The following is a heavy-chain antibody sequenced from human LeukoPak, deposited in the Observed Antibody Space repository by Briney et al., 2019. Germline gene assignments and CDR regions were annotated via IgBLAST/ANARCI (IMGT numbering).Heavy chain of an antibody. CDR2: INHSGST. D-gene: IGHD3-22*01. J-gene: IGHJ3*02. Sequence: PSETLSLTCAVYGGSFSGYYWSWIRQPPGKGLEWIGEINHSGSTNYNPSLKCRVTISVDTSKNQFSLKLSSVTAADTAVYYCARGQEIGDAFDIWGQGTMVTVSS. V-gene: IGHV4-34*01. CDR1: GGSFSGYY. CDR3: ARGQEIGDAFDI.